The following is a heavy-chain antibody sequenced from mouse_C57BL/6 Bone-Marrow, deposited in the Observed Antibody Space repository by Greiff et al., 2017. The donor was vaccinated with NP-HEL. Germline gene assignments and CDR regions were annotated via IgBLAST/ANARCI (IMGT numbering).Heavy chain of an antibody. CDR3: AGRGYYYGSPSCAVDY. V-gene: IGHV5-12*01. J-gene: IGHJ4*01. CDR2: ISNGGGST. Sequence: EVQVVESGGGLVQPGGSLKLSCAASGFTFSDYYMYWVRQTPEQRLEWVAYISNGGGSTYYPDTVKGRFTFSRDNSTNTPYLQLSRLKSEDTAMYYCAGRGYYYGSPSCAVDYWGQGTSVTVSS. D-gene: IGHD1-1*01. CDR1: GFTFSDYY.